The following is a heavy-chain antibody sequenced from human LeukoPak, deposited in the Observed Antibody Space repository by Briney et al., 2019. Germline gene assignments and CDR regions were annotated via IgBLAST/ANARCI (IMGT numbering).Heavy chain of an antibody. Sequence: ASVKVSCKASGYTFSNYYIHWVRQATGHGLEWMGISNPSGDSTNYAQKFQGRVTMTRDTSTSTVYMDLSSLRSEDTAVYYCARWTTTFLDYWGQGTLVTVSS. CDR2: SNPSGDST. CDR1: GYTFSNYY. V-gene: IGHV1-46*01. D-gene: IGHD1-1*01. J-gene: IGHJ4*02. CDR3: ARWTTTFLDY.